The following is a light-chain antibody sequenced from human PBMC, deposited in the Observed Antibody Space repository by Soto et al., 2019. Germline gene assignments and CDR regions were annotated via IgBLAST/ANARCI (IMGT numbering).Light chain of an antibody. CDR1: QETHNH. V-gene: IGKV3-15*01. CDR2: DAN. Sequence: PGARVTLSCTASQETHNHMSCFLHKAGQTPRRLIYDANIRAPAVPVRLSGSWSGTEFTLSCNSLRSEDIADYYCQQYDEWPRTVGGGTKVDIK. CDR3: QQYDEWPRT. J-gene: IGKJ4*01.